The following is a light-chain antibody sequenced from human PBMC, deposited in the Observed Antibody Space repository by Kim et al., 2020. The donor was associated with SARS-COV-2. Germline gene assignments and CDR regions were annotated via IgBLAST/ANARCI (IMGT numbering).Light chain of an antibody. CDR2: GIS. CDR3: QQYGSSPLT. J-gene: IGKJ4*01. V-gene: IGKV3-20*01. CDR1: QSVSNTY. Sequence: EIALTQSPGTLSLSPGERATLSCRASQSVSNTYLAWYQQRPGQAPTLLIYGISSRATGIPDRFSGSGSGTDFTLTISRLEPEDFAVYYCQQYGSSPLTFGGGTKLEI.